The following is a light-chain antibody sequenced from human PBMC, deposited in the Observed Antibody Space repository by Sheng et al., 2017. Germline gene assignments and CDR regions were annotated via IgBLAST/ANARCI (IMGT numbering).Light chain of an antibody. CDR3: QQSNSYLPLA. CDR1: QGISDW. J-gene: IGKJ4*01. CDR2: QAS. Sequence: DIQMTQSPSTVSAFVGDTVTITCRTSQGISDWLVWFQLKPGEAPKLLIYQASNLKTGVPSRFSGSGSGTHFTLTINGLQPDDFGTYYCQQSNSYLPLAFGGGTKV. V-gene: IGKV1-5*03.